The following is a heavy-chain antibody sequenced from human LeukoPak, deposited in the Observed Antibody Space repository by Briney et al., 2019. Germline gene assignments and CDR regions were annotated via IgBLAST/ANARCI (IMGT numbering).Heavy chain of an antibody. D-gene: IGHD3-22*01. V-gene: IGHV4-61*02. J-gene: IGHJ5*02. Sequence: SETLSLTCTVSGGSISSGSYYWSWIRQPAGKGLKWIGRIYTSGSTNYNPSLKSRVTISVDTSKNQFSLKLSSVTAADTAVYYCASGDSSGYYDHWGQGTLVTVSS. CDR1: GGSISSGSYY. CDR3: ASGDSSGYYDH. CDR2: IYTSGST.